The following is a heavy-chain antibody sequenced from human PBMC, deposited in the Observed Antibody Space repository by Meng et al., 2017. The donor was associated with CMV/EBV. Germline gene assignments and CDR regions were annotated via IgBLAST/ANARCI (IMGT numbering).Heavy chain of an antibody. Sequence: SCKASGYTFTGYYMHWVRQAPGQGLEWMGWINPTSGGTNYAQKFQGRVTMTRDPSISTAYMELSRLRSDDTAVYYCARDFLTNWFDPWGQGTLVTVSS. J-gene: IGHJ5*02. CDR3: ARDFLTNWFDP. V-gene: IGHV1-2*02. CDR1: GYTFTGYY. CDR2: INPTSGGT.